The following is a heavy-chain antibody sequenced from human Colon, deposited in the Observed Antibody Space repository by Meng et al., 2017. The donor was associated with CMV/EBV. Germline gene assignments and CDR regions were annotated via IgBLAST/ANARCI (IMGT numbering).Heavy chain of an antibody. CDR2: IKQDGSEK. V-gene: IGHV3-7*04. CDR3: VGFFGEHTYSIDH. Sequence: EVQVVESGGGLVQPGGSLRLSCAVSGLSIRSYWMTWVRQAPGKGLEWVANIKQDGSEKYYVDSVKGRFTISRDNAKNSLYLQMNSLRAEDTAVYYCVGFFGEHTYSIDHWGQGALVTASS. J-gene: IGHJ4*02. CDR1: GLSIRSYW. D-gene: IGHD3-10*01.